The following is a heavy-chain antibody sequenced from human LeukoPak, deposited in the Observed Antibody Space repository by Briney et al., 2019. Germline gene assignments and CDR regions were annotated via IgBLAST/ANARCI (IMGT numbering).Heavy chain of an antibody. J-gene: IGHJ4*02. CDR3: ARGWGMVLDY. D-gene: IGHD3-16*01. CDR1: GGSFSGYY. CDR2: INHSGST. Sequence: SETLSLTCAVYGGSFSGYYWSWIRQPPGKGPEWIGEINHSGSTNYNPSLKSRVTISVDTSKNQFSLKLSSVTAADTAVYYCARGWGMVLDYWGQGTLVTVSS. V-gene: IGHV4-34*01.